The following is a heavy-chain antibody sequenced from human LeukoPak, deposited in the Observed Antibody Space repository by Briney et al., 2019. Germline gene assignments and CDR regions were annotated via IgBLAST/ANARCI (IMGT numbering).Heavy chain of an antibody. D-gene: IGHD5-12*01. Sequence: GGSLRLSCAASGFTFSNYAMHWVRQAPGKGLAWVAIISYNGINKYYADSVKGRFTISQDNSKNTLYLHMNSLRAEDTAVYYCARSAAAGRIVATFAYWGQGTLVTVSS. V-gene: IGHV3-30*04. CDR2: ISYNGINK. CDR1: GFTFSNYA. J-gene: IGHJ4*02. CDR3: ARSAAAGRIVATFAY.